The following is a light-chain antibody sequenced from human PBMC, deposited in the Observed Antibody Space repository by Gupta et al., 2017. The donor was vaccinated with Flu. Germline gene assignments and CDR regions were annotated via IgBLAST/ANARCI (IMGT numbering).Light chain of an antibody. Sequence: SSVSASVGDRVSVTCRASQTIYSEVAWYQHKAGKAPKLLIHPATTLQNGVPSRFSGSGYGTDFTLTITSLQPEDFATYYCQEADTLPLTFGGGTKVEI. J-gene: IGKJ4*01. V-gene: IGKV1-12*01. CDR2: PAT. CDR1: QTIYSE. CDR3: QEADTLPLT.